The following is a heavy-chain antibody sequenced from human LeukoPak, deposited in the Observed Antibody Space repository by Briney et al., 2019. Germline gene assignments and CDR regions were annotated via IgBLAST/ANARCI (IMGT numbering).Heavy chain of an antibody. D-gene: IGHD5-18*01. CDR2: ISSSSSYI. V-gene: IGHV3-21*01. J-gene: IGHJ4*02. CDR1: GFTFSSYS. Sequence: GGSLRLSCAASGFTFSSYSMNWVRQAPGKGLEWVSSISSSSSYIYYADSVKGRFTISRDNAKNSLYLQMNSLRAEDTAVYYCARDVEGRDTAIVYFDYWGQGTLVTVSS. CDR3: ARDVEGRDTAIVYFDY.